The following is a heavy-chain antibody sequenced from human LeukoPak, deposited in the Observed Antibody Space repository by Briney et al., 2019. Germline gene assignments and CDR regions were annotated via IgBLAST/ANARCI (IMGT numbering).Heavy chain of an antibody. CDR1: GGSFSGYY. CDR3: ARGQYVLRFLEWPRGMDV. Sequence: SETLSLTCAVYGGSFSGYYWSWIRQPPGKGLEWIGEINHSGSTNYNPSLKSRVTISVDTSKNQFSLKLSSVTAADTAVYYCARGQYVLRFLEWPRGMDVWGQGTMVTVSS. J-gene: IGHJ6*02. CDR2: INHSGST. V-gene: IGHV4-34*01. D-gene: IGHD3-3*01.